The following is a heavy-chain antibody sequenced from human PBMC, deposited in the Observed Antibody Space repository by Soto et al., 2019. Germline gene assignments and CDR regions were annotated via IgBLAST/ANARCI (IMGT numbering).Heavy chain of an antibody. CDR3: ARTTNDYADYEGKFDP. V-gene: IGHV3-48*02. Sequence: PGGSLRLSCAASGFTFSSYSMNWVRQAPGKGLEWVSYISSSSSTIYYADSVKGQFTISRDNAKNSLYLQMNSLRDEDAAVYYCARTTNDYADYEGKFDPWGQGTLVTVSS. CDR2: ISSSSSTI. D-gene: IGHD4-17*01. J-gene: IGHJ5*02. CDR1: GFTFSSYS.